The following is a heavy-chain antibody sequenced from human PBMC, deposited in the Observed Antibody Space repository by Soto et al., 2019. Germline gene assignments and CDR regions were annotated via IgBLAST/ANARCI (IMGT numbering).Heavy chain of an antibody. J-gene: IGHJ5*02. V-gene: IGHV4-59*01. CDR2: IYYSGST. D-gene: IGHD3-10*01. CDR3: ARSREEYYYGSGRLNWFDP. CDR1: GGSISSYY. Sequence: SETLSLTCTVSGGSISSYYWSWIRQPPGKGLEWIGYIYYSGSTNYNPSLKSRVTISVDTSKNQFSLKLSSVTAADTAVYYCARSREEYYYGSGRLNWFDPWGQGTLVTVSS.